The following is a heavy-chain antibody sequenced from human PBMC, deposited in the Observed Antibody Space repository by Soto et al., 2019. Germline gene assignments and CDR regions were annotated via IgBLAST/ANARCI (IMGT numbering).Heavy chain of an antibody. D-gene: IGHD6-13*01. CDR1: GGTFSSYA. CDR3: ARDSPSPYSSQNYYVDY. Sequence: SVKVSCKASGGTFSSYAISWVRQAPGQGLEWMGGIIPIFGTANYAQKFQGRVTITADESTSTAYMELSSLRSEDTAVYYCARDSPSPYSSQNYYVDYWGQGTLVTVYS. V-gene: IGHV1-69*13. CDR2: IIPIFGTA. J-gene: IGHJ4*02.